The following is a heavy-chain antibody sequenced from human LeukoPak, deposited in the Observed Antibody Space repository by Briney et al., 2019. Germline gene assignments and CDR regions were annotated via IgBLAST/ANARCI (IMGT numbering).Heavy chain of an antibody. D-gene: IGHD6-19*01. CDR1: GGSISSYY. Sequence: PSETLSLTCTVSGGSISSYYWSWIRQPPGKGLEWIGYIYYSGSTNYNPSLKSRVTISVDTSKNQFFLKLSSVTAADTAVYYCARAVAGSFDFDYWGQGTLVTVSS. CDR3: ARAVAGSFDFDY. V-gene: IGHV4-59*01. CDR2: IYYSGST. J-gene: IGHJ4*02.